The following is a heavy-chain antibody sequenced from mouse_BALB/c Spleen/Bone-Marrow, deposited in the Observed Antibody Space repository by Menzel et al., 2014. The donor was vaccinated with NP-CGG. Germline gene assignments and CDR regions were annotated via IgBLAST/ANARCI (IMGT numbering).Heavy chain of an antibody. CDR2: INNGGTYT. V-gene: IGHV5-6*01. J-gene: IGHJ3*01. Sequence: EVKLVESGGDLMKPGGSLKLSCAASGFTFSSYGMSWVRQTPDKRLEWVATINNGGTYTYYPDSVKGRFTISRDNAKNTLYLQMSSLKSEDTAMYYCALNWDSAYWGQGTLVTVSA. CDR3: ALNWDSAY. CDR1: GFTFSSYG. D-gene: IGHD4-1*02.